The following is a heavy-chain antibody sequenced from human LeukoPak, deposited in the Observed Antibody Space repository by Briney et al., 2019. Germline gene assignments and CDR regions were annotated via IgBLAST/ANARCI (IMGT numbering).Heavy chain of an antibody. CDR1: GIVFSGSA. D-gene: IGHD5-18*01. Sequence: GGSLRLSCAASGIVFSGSAVHWVRQASGKGLEWVGRIRNKANIYATAYSASVEGRFTISRDDSKNTAYLQMNSLKTEDTAMYYCASHVDTPMVKYWYFDLWGRGTLVTVSS. CDR2: IRNKANIYAT. CDR3: ASHVDTPMVKYWYFDL. J-gene: IGHJ2*01. V-gene: IGHV3-73*01.